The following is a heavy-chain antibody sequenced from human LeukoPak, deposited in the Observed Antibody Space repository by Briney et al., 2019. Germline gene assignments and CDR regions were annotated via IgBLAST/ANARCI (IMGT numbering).Heavy chain of an antibody. CDR2: ISSSSSTI. D-gene: IGHD2-2*02. CDR3: ATIRGPAAIGYFDY. Sequence: GGSLRLSCVASGFTFSSYSMNWVRQAPEKGLEWVSYISSSSSTIYYADSVKGRFTISRDNAKNSLYLQMNSLRAEDTAVYYCATIRGPAAIGYFDYWGQGTLVTVSS. V-gene: IGHV3-48*04. CDR1: GFTFSSYS. J-gene: IGHJ4*02.